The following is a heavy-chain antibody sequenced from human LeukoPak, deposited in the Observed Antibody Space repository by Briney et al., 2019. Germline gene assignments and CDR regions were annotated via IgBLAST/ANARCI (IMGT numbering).Heavy chain of an antibody. Sequence: ASVKVSCMACVYTFTGYFLHWVRQAPGQGLEWMGCINTNSGDTNNAQTFQGSVTMDRDTSIMKVYMELSRLRDDDADVYYCESDLIPGKSIGCSTFDYWGQGTMVTVSS. CDR1: VYTFTGYF. V-gene: IGHV1-2*02. D-gene: IGHD6-19*01. CDR2: INTNSGDT. CDR3: ESDLIPGKSIGCSTFDY. J-gene: IGHJ4*02.